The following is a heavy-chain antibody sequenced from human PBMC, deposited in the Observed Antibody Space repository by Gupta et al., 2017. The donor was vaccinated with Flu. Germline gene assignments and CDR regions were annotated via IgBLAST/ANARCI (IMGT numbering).Heavy chain of an antibody. V-gene: IGHV4-59*08. CDR3: ARLRGSAEDSSEGWFDP. CDR1: GGSISRYY. Sequence: QVQLQESGPGLAKPSVTLILLCTASGGSISRYYWRWIRHPPGQGLEWIGYIYYSGRPNYNLPLKSRVTISVDTSKNQFSLKLSSVTAADTAVYYCARLRGSAEDSSEGWFDPWGQGTLVTVSS. D-gene: IGHD3-22*01. J-gene: IGHJ5*02. CDR2: IYYSGRP.